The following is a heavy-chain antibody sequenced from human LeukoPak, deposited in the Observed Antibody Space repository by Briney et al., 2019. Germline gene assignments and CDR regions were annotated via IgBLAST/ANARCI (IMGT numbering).Heavy chain of an antibody. J-gene: IGHJ6*03. Sequence: PGGSLRLSCAASGFTFSSYSMNWVRQAPGKGLEWVSYISSSSSTIYYADSVKGRFTISRDNAKNSLYLQMNSLRAEDTAVYYCARAPYYGDYYMDVWGKGTTVTVSS. CDR1: GFTFSSYS. CDR3: ARAPYYGDYYMDV. CDR2: ISSSSSTI. D-gene: IGHD4-17*01. V-gene: IGHV3-48*01.